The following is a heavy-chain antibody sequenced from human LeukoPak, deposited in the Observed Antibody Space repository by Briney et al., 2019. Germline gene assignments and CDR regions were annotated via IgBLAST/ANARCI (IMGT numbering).Heavy chain of an antibody. D-gene: IGHD4-23*01. CDR3: ARSGDYGGYYFDY. J-gene: IGHJ4*02. V-gene: IGHV4-59*08. Sequence: SETLSLTCTVIGGSISNYYWSWIRQPPGKGLEYIGNIHYTGSTNYNPSLKSRVTISVDTSKTQFSLKLSSVTAADTAVYYCARSGDYGGYYFDYWGQGTLVTVSS. CDR1: GGSISNYY. CDR2: IHYTGST.